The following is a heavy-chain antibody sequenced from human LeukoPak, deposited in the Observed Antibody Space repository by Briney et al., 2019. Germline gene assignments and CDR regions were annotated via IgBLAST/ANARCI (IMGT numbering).Heavy chain of an antibody. CDR2: IYNSGST. V-gene: IGHV4-34*01. J-gene: IGHJ4*02. CDR3: VRAYDY. CDR1: GASSSGSN. Sequence: SKTLSLTCAVDGASSSGSNWSRIPQPPGKGLEWIGEIYNSGSTIYNPSLKSRVTISVDTSKNQFSLNLISVTAADTAVYYCVRAYDYWGQGTLVTVSS.